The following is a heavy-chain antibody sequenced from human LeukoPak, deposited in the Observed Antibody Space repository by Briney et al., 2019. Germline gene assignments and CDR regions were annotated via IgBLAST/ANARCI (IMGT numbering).Heavy chain of an antibody. CDR3: ARGYGSGRKGDWFDP. V-gene: IGHV3-74*01. CDR2: INSVGSST. CDR1: GFTFSSYW. D-gene: IGHD3-10*01. J-gene: IGHJ5*02. Sequence: GGSLRLSCAASGFTFSSYWMHWVRQAPGKGLVWVSRINSVGSSTSYADSVKGRFTISRDNAKNTLYLQMNSLRAEDTAVYYCARGYGSGRKGDWFDPWGQGTLVTVSS.